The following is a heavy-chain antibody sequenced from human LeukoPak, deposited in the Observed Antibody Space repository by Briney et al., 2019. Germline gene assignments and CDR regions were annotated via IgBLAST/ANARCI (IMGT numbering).Heavy chain of an antibody. CDR3: ARDLGQYYDTSDNWFDP. Sequence: PGGSLRLSCAASGFTFRTSGMNWVRQAPGKGLVWVSRINSDGINTSYADSVKGRFTISRDNAKNTLNLQMNSLRAEDTAVYYCARDLGQYYDTSDNWFDPWGQGTLVTVSS. D-gene: IGHD3-22*01. V-gene: IGHV3-74*01. J-gene: IGHJ5*02. CDR2: INSDGINT. CDR1: GFTFRTSG.